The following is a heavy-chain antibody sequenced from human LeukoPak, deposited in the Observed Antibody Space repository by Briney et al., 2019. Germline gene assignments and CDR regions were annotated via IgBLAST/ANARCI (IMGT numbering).Heavy chain of an antibody. CDR3: AKDNRAVAGAFDI. CDR1: GFTFDDYA. D-gene: IGHD6-19*01. J-gene: IGHJ3*02. V-gene: IGHV3-9*01. CDR2: ISWNSGSI. Sequence: GGSLRLSCAASGFTFDDYAMHWVRQAPGKGLEWVSGISWNSGSIGYADSVKGRFTISRGNAKNSLYLQMNSLRAEDTALYYCAKDNRAVAGAFDIWGQGTMVTVSS.